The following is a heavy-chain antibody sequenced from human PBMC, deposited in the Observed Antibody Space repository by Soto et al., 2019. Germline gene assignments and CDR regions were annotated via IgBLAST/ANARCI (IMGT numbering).Heavy chain of an antibody. J-gene: IGHJ4*02. CDR1: EFTFSSYW. D-gene: IGHD3-16*01. Sequence: GGSLRLSCAASEFTFSSYWMDWVRQVPGKGLLWVASIDEYGSTINVADSVKGRFTIARHNSRNMLYLEMNSLRAENTALYYRTRDMGGKGAYWGPGTLVTVSS. CDR3: TRDMGGKGAY. CDR2: IDEYGSTI. V-gene: IGHV3-74*01.